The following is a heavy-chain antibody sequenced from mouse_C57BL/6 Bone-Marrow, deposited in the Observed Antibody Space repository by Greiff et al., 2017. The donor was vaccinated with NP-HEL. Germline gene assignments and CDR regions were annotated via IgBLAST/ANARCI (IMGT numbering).Heavy chain of an antibody. CDR3: ARHGGYYGNFDY. Sequence: EVKVVESGGDLVKPGGSLKLSCAASGFTFSSYGMSWVRQTPDKRLEWVATISSGGSYTYYPDSVKGRFTISRDNAKNTLYLQMSSLKSEDTAMYYCARHGGYYGNFDYWGQGTTLTVSS. D-gene: IGHD2-1*01. CDR2: ISSGGSYT. V-gene: IGHV5-6*01. J-gene: IGHJ2*01. CDR1: GFTFSSYG.